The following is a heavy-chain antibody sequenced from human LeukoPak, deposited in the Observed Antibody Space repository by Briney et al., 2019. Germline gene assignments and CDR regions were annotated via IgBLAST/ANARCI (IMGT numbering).Heavy chain of an antibody. CDR3: ARVSSGWSLDY. CDR2: ISSSSSTI. V-gene: IGHV3-48*01. CDR1: GFTFSSYS. D-gene: IGHD6-19*01. J-gene: IGHJ4*02. Sequence: GGSLRLSCAASGFTFSSYSMNWVRQAPGKGLEWVSYISSSSSTIYYADSVKGRFTISRDNAKNSLYLQMNSLRAEDTAVYYCARVSSGWSLDYWGQGTLVTVSS.